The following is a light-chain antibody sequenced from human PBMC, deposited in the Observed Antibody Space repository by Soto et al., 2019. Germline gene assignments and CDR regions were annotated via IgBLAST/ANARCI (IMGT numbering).Light chain of an antibody. V-gene: IGLV2-14*03. CDR3: SSYTSSSFYV. CDR2: DVS. CDR1: SSDVGGYDY. J-gene: IGLJ1*01. Sequence: SVLTQPASVSGSPGQSIAISCTGTSSDVGGYDYVSWYQHHPGKAPKLLIYDVSNRPSRVSNRLSGPKSGNTASLTLSGLQAEDEADYYCSSYTSSSFYVSGTGTKFTV.